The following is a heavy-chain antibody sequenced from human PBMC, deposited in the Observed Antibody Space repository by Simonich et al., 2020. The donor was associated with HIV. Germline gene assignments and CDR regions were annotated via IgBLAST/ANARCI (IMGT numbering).Heavy chain of an antibody. D-gene: IGHD3-10*01. V-gene: IGHV4-34*01. CDR1: GGPSSYY. Sequence: QVQQQQWGAGLLKPSETLSLTCAVYGGPSSYYCSWVRQPPGKGLEWIGEVNHSGSTKYNPSLKSRVTIAVDTSKNQFSLKLSSVTAADTAVYYCARAGLTMVRGVPGAFDIWGQGTMVTVSS. CDR2: VNHSGST. J-gene: IGHJ3*02. CDR3: ARAGLTMVRGVPGAFDI.